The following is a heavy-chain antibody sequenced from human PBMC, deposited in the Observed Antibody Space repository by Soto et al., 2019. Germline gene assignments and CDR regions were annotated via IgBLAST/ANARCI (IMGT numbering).Heavy chain of an antibody. J-gene: IGHJ6*02. V-gene: IGHV4-4*07. D-gene: IGHD6-13*01. CDR2: IYTSGST. CDR1: GGSISSYY. CDR3: ARSGAAAGSYYYYGTDV. Sequence: PSETLSLTCTVSGGSISSYYWSWIRQPAGKGLEWIGRIYTSGSTNYNPSLKSRVTMSVDTSKNQFSLKLSSVTAADTAVYYCARSGAAAGSYYYYGTDVWGQGTTVTVSS.